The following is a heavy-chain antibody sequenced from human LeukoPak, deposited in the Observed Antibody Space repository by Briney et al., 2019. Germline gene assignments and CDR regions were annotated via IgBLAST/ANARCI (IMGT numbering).Heavy chain of an antibody. Sequence: ASVNVSCKASGGTFSSYAISWVRQAPGQGLEWMGGIIPIFGTANYAQKFQGRVTITADESTSTAYMELSSLRSEDTAVYYCAATPFTMVRGVIGDYWGQGTLVTVSS. CDR2: IIPIFGTA. D-gene: IGHD3-10*01. CDR3: AATPFTMVRGVIGDY. V-gene: IGHV1-69*13. J-gene: IGHJ4*02. CDR1: GGTFSSYA.